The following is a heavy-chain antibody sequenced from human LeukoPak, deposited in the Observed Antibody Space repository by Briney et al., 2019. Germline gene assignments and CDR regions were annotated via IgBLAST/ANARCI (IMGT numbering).Heavy chain of an antibody. CDR1: GGSISNYY. D-gene: IGHD5-18*01. Sequence: PSETLSLTCTVSGGSISNYYWSWIRQPAGKGLEWIGRINTSGSTDYNPSLKSRVTMSVDTSKNQFSLNLRSLTAADTAVYYCARSRGTTLVTRFDYWGQGTLVTVSS. CDR3: ARSRGTTLVTRFDY. J-gene: IGHJ4*02. CDR2: INTSGST. V-gene: IGHV4-4*07.